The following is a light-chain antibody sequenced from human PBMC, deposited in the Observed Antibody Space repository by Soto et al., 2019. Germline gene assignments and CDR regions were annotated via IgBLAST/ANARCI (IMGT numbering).Light chain of an antibody. V-gene: IGLV2-14*03. CDR3: SSYTSSNTVL. CDR2: DVS. Sequence: QSALTQPASVSGSPGQSITISCTGTSSDVGAYNYVSWYQHYPGRAPKLMIYDVSNRPSGVSDRCAGSKSGSTASLTISGLQAEDESYYYCSSYTSSNTVLFGGGTKLTVL. CDR1: SSDVGAYNY. J-gene: IGLJ2*01.